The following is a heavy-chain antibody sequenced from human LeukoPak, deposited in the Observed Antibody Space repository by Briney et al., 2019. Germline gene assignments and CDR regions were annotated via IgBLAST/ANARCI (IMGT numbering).Heavy chain of an antibody. CDR2: IYYSGST. Sequence: SETLSLTCTVSGGSISSSSYYWGWIRQPPGKGLEWIGSIYYSGSTYYNPSLKSRVTISVDTSKNQFSLKLSSVTAADTAMYYCARAGSGSYYYFDSWGQGTLVTVSS. CDR1: GGSISSSSYY. V-gene: IGHV4-39*07. CDR3: ARAGSGSYYYFDS. J-gene: IGHJ4*02. D-gene: IGHD1-26*01.